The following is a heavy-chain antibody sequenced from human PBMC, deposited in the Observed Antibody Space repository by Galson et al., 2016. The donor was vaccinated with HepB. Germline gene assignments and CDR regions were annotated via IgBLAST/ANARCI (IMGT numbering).Heavy chain of an antibody. D-gene: IGHD6-19*01. CDR1: GGSITGDTYY. CDR3: AGHMSVPGTRGFHI. V-gene: IGHV4-61*02. CDR2: IYTSGRT. J-gene: IGHJ3*02. Sequence: TLSLTCTVSGGSITGDTYYWSWIRQPAGKGLEWIGRIYTSGRTNYNPSLESRVTLSLDTSRNQFSLTLSSVTAADTAIYYCAGHMSVPGTRGFHIWGQGTMVTVSS.